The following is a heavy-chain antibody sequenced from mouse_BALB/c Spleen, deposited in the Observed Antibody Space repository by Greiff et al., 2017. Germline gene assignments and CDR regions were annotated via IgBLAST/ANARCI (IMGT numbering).Heavy chain of an antibody. CDR1: GFTFSSYA. Sequence: DVMLVESGGGLVKPGGSLKLSCAASGFTFSSYAMSWVRQTPEKRLEWVASISSGGSTYYPDSVKGRFTISRDNARNILYLQMSSLRSEDTAMYYCARTRYDDAMDYWGQGTSVTVSS. D-gene: IGHD2-14*01. V-gene: IGHV5-6-5*01. CDR3: ARTRYDDAMDY. CDR2: ISSGGST. J-gene: IGHJ4*01.